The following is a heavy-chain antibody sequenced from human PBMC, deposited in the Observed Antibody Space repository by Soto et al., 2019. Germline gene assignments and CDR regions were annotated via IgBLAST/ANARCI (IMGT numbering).Heavy chain of an antibody. V-gene: IGHV4-31*03. Sequence: SETLSLTCTVSGGSISSGGYYWTWIRQHPGKGLEWIAYIYYSGSTYYNPSLKSRVTISVDTSKNQFSLKLSSVTAADTAVYYCARGPTFVGGDYVRYNYDYYYMDVWGKGTTVTVSS. J-gene: IGHJ6*03. CDR3: ARGPTFVGGDYVRYNYDYYYMDV. CDR2: IYYSGST. CDR1: GGSISSGGYY. D-gene: IGHD4-17*01.